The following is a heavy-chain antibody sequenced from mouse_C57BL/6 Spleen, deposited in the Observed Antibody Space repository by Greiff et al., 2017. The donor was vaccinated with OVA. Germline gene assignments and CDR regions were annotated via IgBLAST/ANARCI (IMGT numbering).Heavy chain of an antibody. CDR2: IHPNSGST. CDR3: ADHDYGSSYERYFDV. D-gene: IGHD1-1*01. J-gene: IGHJ1*03. Sequence: QVQLQQPGAELVKPGASVKLSCTASGYTFTSYWMHWVKQRPGQGLEWIGMIHPNSGSTNYNEKFQSKATLTVDKSSSTAYLQLSSLTSEDSAVYYCADHDYGSSYERYFDVWGTGTTVTVSA. CDR1: GYTFTSYW. V-gene: IGHV1-64*01.